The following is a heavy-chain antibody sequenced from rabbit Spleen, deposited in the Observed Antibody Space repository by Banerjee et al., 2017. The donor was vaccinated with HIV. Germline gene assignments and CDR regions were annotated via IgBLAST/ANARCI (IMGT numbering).Heavy chain of an antibody. CDR3: ARDLGASGAYGIDL. V-gene: IGHV1S45*01. CDR2: IPAGSSGNI. Sequence: QEQLQESGGGLVQPGGSLTLTCKASGFSFSSDAWIYWVRQAPGKGLEWIACIPAGSSGNIGYANWAKGRFTISKPSSTTVTLQMTSLTAADTATYFCARDLGASGAYGIDLWGPGTLVTVS. D-gene: IGHD6-1*01. CDR1: GFSFSSDAW. J-gene: IGHJ4*01.